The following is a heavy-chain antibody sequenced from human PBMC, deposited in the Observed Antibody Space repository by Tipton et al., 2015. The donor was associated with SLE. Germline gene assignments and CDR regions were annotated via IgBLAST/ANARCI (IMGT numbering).Heavy chain of an antibody. CDR2: INHSGNT. J-gene: IGHJ2*01. CDR3: ARVPLGQRQTGYWYFDL. V-gene: IGHV4-34*01. D-gene: IGHD1/OR15-1a*01. Sequence: LRLSCAVYGGSFSGYYWTWIRQPPGKGLEWIGEINHSGNTNFNSSLKSRVTISVDTSRNQFSLKLTSVTAADTAVYFRARVPLGQRQTGYWYFDLWGRGTLVTVSS. CDR1: GGSFSGYY.